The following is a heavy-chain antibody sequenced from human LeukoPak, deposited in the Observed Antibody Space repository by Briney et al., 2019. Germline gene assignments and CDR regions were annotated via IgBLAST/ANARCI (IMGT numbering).Heavy chain of an antibody. CDR2: IIPIFGTA. J-gene: IGHJ5*02. Sequence: ASVKVSCKASGGTFSSYAISWVRQAPGQGLEWMGRIIPIFGTANYAQKFQGRVTITTDESTITAYMELGSRRSEDTAGLYWAGVYYYCSGSYWNNWFDPWGQGTLVTVSS. D-gene: IGHD3-10*01. CDR1: GGTFSSYA. CDR3: AGVYYYCSGSYWNNWFDP. V-gene: IGHV1-69*05.